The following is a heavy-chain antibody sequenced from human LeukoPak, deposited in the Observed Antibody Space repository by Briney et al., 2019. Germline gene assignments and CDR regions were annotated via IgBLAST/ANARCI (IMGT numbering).Heavy chain of an antibody. V-gene: IGHV3-30-3*01. Sequence: GRSLRLSCAASGFTFSSYAMHWVRQAPGKGLEWVAVISYDGSNKYYADSVKGRFTISRDNSKNTLYLQMNSLRAEDTAVYYCARDGGVVVLAAISYYYYYMDVWGKGTTVTVSS. CDR3: ARDGGVVVLAAISYYYYYMDV. J-gene: IGHJ6*03. D-gene: IGHD2-2*01. CDR2: ISYDGSNK. CDR1: GFTFSSYA.